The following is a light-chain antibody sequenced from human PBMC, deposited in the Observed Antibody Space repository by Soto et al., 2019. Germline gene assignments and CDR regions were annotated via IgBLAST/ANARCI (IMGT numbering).Light chain of an antibody. CDR1: QFVSSN. J-gene: IGKJ5*01. CDR3: QQYNNWLIT. CDR2: GAS. V-gene: IGKV3D-15*01. Sequence: EIVMTQSAVTLSVSPGERATLSCRASQFVSSNLAWYQQKPGQAPRLLIYGASTRATGIPARFSGSGSGPEFTLTISSLQSEDFAVYYCQQYNNWLITFGQGTRREIK.